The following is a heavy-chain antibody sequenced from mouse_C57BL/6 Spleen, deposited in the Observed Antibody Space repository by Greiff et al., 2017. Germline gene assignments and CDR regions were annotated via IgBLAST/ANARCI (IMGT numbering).Heavy chain of an antibody. CDR3: AREFITTVVAPFDY. J-gene: IGHJ2*01. Sequence: EVQLVESGGGLVKPGGSLKLSCAASGFTFSSYAMSWVRQTPEKRLEWVATISDGGSYTYYPDNVKGRFTISRDNAKNNLYLQMSHLKSEDTAMSYCAREFITTVVAPFDYWGQGTTLTVSS. D-gene: IGHD1-1*01. V-gene: IGHV5-4*01. CDR1: GFTFSSYA. CDR2: ISDGGSYT.